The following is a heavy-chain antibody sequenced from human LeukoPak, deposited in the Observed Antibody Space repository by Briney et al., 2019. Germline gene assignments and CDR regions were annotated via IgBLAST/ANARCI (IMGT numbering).Heavy chain of an antibody. CDR2: IYSGGST. J-gene: IGHJ3*02. CDR3: ASPLYSPNAFGI. V-gene: IGHV3-53*01. D-gene: IGHD2-15*01. CDR1: GFTVSSNY. Sequence: GGSLRLSCAASGFTVSSNYMSWVRQAPGKGLGWVSVIYSGGSTYYADSVKGRFTISRDNSKNTLYLQMNSLRAEDTAVYYCASPLYSPNAFGIWGQGTMVTVSS.